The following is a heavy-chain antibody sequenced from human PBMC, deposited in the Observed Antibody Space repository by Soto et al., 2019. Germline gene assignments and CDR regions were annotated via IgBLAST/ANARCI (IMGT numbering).Heavy chain of an antibody. Sequence: SVKVSYKACRYRFDARSRCWLRQAPGQGLEWMGWVNTGKGDTKYPQKFQARITITSDTSESQNSMVLSSLNCECPAFDYCLISILWAHTDFWGQGTLVTVSS. CDR3: LISILWAHTDF. V-gene: IGHV1-3*04. J-gene: IGHJ4*02. CDR1: RYRFDARS. D-gene: IGHD3-10*01. CDR2: VNTGKGDT.